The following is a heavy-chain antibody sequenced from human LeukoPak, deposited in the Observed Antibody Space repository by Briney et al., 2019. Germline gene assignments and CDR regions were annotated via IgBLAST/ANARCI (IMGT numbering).Heavy chain of an antibody. Sequence: SEAPSLTSTVSGGSISSSYWSWIRHPPGEGPEWSGHIYYTASTNYTPSLKSRVTISVVTTKNQFSLKLSSMTGADTAVYYCARSAYYYDGSDYYYFDYWGQGTLVTVSS. D-gene: IGHD3-22*01. CDR1: GGSISSSY. V-gene: IGHV4-59*01. CDR3: ARSAYYYDGSDYYYFDY. CDR2: IYYTAST. J-gene: IGHJ4*02.